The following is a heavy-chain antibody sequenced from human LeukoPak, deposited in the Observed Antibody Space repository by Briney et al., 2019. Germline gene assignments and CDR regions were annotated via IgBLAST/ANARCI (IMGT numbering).Heavy chain of an antibody. J-gene: IGHJ6*03. CDR3: ARDGSERPHYMDV. CDR2: ISAYNGNT. Sequence: GESLKVSCKASGYTFTIFGISWVRQAPGQGLEWMGWISAYNGNTNYAQRLQGRVTMTTDTSTTTAYMELRSLTSDDTAMYYCARDGSERPHYMDVWGKGTTVTVSS. V-gene: IGHV1-18*01. D-gene: IGHD1-1*01. CDR1: GYTFTIFG.